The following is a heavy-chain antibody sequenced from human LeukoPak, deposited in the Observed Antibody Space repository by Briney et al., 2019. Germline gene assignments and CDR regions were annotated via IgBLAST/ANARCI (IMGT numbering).Heavy chain of an antibody. CDR1: GGTFSSYA. CDR2: IIPILGIA. J-gene: IGHJ4*02. D-gene: IGHD7-27*01. CDR3: VREPTGAFVPTNDY. V-gene: IGHV1-69*04. Sequence: SVKISCKASGGTFSSYAISWVRQAPGQGLEWMGRIIPILGIANYAQKFQGRVTITADKSTSTAYMELSSLRSEDTAVYYCVREPTGAFVPTNDYWGQGTLVTVSS.